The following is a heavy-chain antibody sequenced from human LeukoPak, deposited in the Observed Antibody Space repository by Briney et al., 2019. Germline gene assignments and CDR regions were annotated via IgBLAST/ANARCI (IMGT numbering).Heavy chain of an antibody. D-gene: IGHD3-3*01. CDR1: GDSIRSNNYY. CDR2: IYDTGST. Sequence: PSETLSLTCTVSGDSIRSNNYYWGWIRQPPGKGLEWIGSIYDTGSTFYNPSLKSRVIISVDTSKNQFSLKLSSVTAADTAVYYCQSRFLEWLLDYWGQGTLSPSPQ. CDR3: QSRFLEWLLDY. J-gene: IGHJ4*02. V-gene: IGHV4-39*01.